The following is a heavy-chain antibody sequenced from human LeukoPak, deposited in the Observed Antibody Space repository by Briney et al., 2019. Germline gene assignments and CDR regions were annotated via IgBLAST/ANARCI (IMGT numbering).Heavy chain of an antibody. CDR2: MNPNSGNT. CDR3: ATNGIVVVPAATYNWFDP. J-gene: IGHJ5*02. CDR1: GYTFTSYD. V-gene: IGHV1-8*01. D-gene: IGHD2-2*01. Sequence: ASVKVSCKASGYTFTSYDINWVRQATGQGLEWMGWMNPNSGNTGYAQKFQGRVTMTEDTSTDTAYMELSSLRSEDTAVYYCATNGIVVVPAATYNWFDPWGQGTLVTVSS.